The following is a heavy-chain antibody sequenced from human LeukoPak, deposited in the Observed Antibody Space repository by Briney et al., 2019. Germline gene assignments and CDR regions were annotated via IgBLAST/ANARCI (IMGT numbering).Heavy chain of an antibody. CDR3: AKAGGRELWLDY. Sequence: PGGSLRLSCAASGFTFSSYAMSWVRQAPGKGLEWVSAISGSGGSTYYADSVKGRFTVSRDNSKNTLYLQMNSLRAEDTAVYYCAKAGGRELWLDYWGQGTLVTVSS. J-gene: IGHJ4*02. CDR1: GFTFSSYA. V-gene: IGHV3-23*01. CDR2: ISGSGGST. D-gene: IGHD1-26*01.